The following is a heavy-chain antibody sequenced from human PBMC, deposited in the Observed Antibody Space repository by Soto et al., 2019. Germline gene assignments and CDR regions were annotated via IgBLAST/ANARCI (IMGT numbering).Heavy chain of an antibody. V-gene: IGHV3-64*01. CDR3: ARGRLGWLFVFDY. CDR2: ISSNGGST. J-gene: IGHJ4*02. Sequence: EVQLVESGGGLVQPGGSLRLSCAASGFAFSIYAMHWVRQAPGKGLEYVSTISSNGGSTYYANSVKGRFTISRDNSKNTLYLQMGSLRAEDMAVYYCARGRLGWLFVFDYWGQGTLVTVSS. D-gene: IGHD3-9*01. CDR1: GFAFSIYA.